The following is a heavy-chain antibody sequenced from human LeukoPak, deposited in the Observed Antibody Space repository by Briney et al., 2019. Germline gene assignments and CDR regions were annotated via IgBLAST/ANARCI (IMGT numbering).Heavy chain of an antibody. Sequence: GGSLRLSCAASGFTVSNNYMTWVRQAPGKGLEWVAVISYDGSNKYYADSVKGRFTISRDNSKNTLYLQMNSQRAEDTAVYYCARAPYLPAAGTDWGQGTLVTVSS. CDR2: ISYDGSNK. CDR1: GFTVSNNY. V-gene: IGHV3-30-3*01. J-gene: IGHJ4*02. D-gene: IGHD6-13*01. CDR3: ARAPYLPAAGTD.